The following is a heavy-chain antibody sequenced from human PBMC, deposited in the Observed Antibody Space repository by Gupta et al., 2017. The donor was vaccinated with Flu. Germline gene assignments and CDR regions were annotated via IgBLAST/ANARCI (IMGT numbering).Heavy chain of an antibody. D-gene: IGHD6-13*01. J-gene: IGHJ6*02. Sequence: QVQLVQSGAEVTKPGASVKVSCKASGYTFTGYYMHWVRQAPGQGLEGMGWINPNSGGTNYAQKFKGRVTMTRDTSISTAYMELSRLRSDDTAVYYCARATFRAAAGLLRDIGGMDVWGQGTTVTVSS. CDR2: INPNSGGT. V-gene: IGHV1-2*02. CDR3: ARATFRAAAGLLRDIGGMDV. CDR1: GYTFTGYY.